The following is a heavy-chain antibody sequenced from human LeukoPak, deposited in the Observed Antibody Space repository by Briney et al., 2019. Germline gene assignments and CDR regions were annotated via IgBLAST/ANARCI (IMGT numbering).Heavy chain of an antibody. D-gene: IGHD3-22*01. CDR2: ISGSGGST. CDR3: AKDPVDYYYDSSGNY. Sequence: PGGSLRLSCAASGFTFSSYAMSWVRQAPGKGLEWVSAISGSGGSTYYAGSVKGRFTISRDNSKNTLYLQMNSLRAEDTAVYYCAKDPVDYYYDSSGNYWGQGTLVTVSS. CDR1: GFTFSSYA. V-gene: IGHV3-23*01. J-gene: IGHJ4*02.